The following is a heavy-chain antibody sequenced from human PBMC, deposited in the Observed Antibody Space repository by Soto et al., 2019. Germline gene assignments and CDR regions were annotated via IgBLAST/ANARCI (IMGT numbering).Heavy chain of an antibody. CDR3: ARHPGGRNWFAP. V-gene: IGHV3-15*07. Sequence: EVQLVQSGGGLAQPGGSLRLSCAASGFTLSNAWMNWIRQAPGKGLEWVGRIRSKPDGGATEYAAPLLDRFTISRDDSANTLYLQINSLKTEDTAVYYCARHPGGRNWFAPWGQGTLVTVSS. J-gene: IGHJ5*02. CDR1: GFTLSNAW. D-gene: IGHD3-16*01. CDR2: IRSKPDGGAT.